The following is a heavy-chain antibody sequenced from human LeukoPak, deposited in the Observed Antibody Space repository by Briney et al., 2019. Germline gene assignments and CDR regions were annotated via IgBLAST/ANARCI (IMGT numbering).Heavy chain of an antibody. CDR2: INPNSGGT. J-gene: IGHJ4*02. CDR1: GYTFTGYY. V-gene: IGHV1-2*02. D-gene: IGHD2-2*01. CDR3: ARDQVVVPAATAFDY. Sequence: ASVKVSCKASGYTFTGYYMHWVQQAPGQGLEWMGWINPNSGGTNYAQKFQGRVTMTRDTSISTAYMELSRLRSDDTAVYYCARDQVVVPAATAFDYWGQGTLVTVSS.